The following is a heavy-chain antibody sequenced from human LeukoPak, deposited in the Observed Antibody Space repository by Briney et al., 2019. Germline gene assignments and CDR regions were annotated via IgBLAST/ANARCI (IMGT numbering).Heavy chain of an antibody. CDR1: GFAFSSYY. Sequence: GGSLRLSCAASGFAFSSYYMIWVRQAPGKGLEWVANIKPDGSEENYVDSVRGRFTISRDNAKNSVYLQMNSLRADDTALYYCVRGHYADYTSQGTLVTVSS. CDR3: VRGHYADY. J-gene: IGHJ4*02. V-gene: IGHV3-7*01. CDR2: IKPDGSEE.